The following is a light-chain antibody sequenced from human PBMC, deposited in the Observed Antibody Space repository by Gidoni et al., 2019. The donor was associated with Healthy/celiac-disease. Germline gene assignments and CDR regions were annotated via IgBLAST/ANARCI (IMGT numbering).Light chain of an antibody. CDR3: QQYYSTPQT. CDR2: WAS. V-gene: IGKV4-1*01. CDR1: QSVLYSSNNKNY. J-gene: IGKJ1*01. Sequence: DLGITQSPDSLAVSLGERATINCKSSQSVLYSSNNKNYVAWYQQKPGQPPKLLIYWASTRESGVPDRFSGSGSGTDFTLTISSLQAEDVAVYYCQQYYSTPQTFGQGTKVEIK.